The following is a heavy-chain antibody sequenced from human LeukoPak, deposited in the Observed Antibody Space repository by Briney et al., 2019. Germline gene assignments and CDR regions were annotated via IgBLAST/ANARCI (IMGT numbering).Heavy chain of an antibody. Sequence: GGSLRLFCAASIFIFSICAQLWARQAPGKGLVGVISVRYRGDNTYYAGSVRGRFTISRDNSKNTLYLQIYNLRAEDAAIYYCAKDLALYTGPYTGSYYSPIDYWGQGTLVTVSS. V-gene: IGHV3-23*01. J-gene: IGHJ4*02. CDR2: VRYRGDNT. CDR3: AKDLALYTGPYTGSYYSPIDY. D-gene: IGHD1-26*01. CDR1: IFIFSICA.